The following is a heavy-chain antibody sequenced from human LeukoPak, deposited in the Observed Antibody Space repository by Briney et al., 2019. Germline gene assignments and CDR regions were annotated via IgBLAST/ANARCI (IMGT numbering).Heavy chain of an antibody. D-gene: IGHD6-6*01. CDR1: GFTVSNNY. V-gene: IGHV3-66*01. J-gene: IGHJ6*02. Sequence: PGGSLRLSCAASGFTVSNNYMSWVRQAPGKGLEWVSVIYTGGTTYYADSVKGRFTISRDNSKNTLYLQMNSLRAEDTAVYYCARSTYSSSSRRYYYGMDVWGQGTTVTVSS. CDR3: ARSTYSSSSRRYYYGMDV. CDR2: IYTGGTT.